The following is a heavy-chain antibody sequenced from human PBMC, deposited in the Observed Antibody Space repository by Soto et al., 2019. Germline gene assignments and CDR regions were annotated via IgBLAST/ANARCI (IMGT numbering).Heavy chain of an antibody. CDR1: GGSISSSSYY. CDR3: ASHPGSREQFGGVIVPPNWFDP. V-gene: IGHV4-39*01. J-gene: IGHJ5*02. D-gene: IGHD3-16*02. Sequence: PSETLSLTCTVSGGSISSSSYYWGWNRQPPGKGLEWIGSIYYSGSTYYNPSLKSRVTISVDTSKNQFSLKLSSVTAADTAVYYCASHPGSREQFGGVIVPPNWFDPWGQGTLVTVSS. CDR2: IYYSGST.